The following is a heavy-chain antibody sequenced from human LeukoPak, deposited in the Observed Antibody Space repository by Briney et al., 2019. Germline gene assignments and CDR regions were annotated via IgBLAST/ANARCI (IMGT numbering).Heavy chain of an antibody. V-gene: IGHV4-39*07. CDR3: ARGSIAYYYMDV. J-gene: IGHJ6*03. D-gene: IGHD3-22*01. CDR2: IYYSGST. Sequence: SETLSLTCTVSGGSISSSSYYWGWIRQPPGKGLEWIGSIYYSGSTYYNPSLKSRVTISVDTSKNQFSLKLSSVTAADTAVYYCARGSIAYYYMDVWGKGTTVTISS. CDR1: GGSISSSSYY.